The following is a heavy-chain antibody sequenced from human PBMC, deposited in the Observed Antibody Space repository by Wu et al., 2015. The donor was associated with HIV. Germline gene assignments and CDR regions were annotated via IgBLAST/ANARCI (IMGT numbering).Heavy chain of an antibody. CDR1: GYTFTSYD. V-gene: IGHV1-8*01. D-gene: IGHD6-19*01. Sequence: QVQLVQSGAEVKKPGASVKVSCKASGYTFTSYDINWVRQATGQGLEWMGWMNPHSGNTGYAQKFQGRVAMTRDTSISTAYMELSNLRSDEDTAIYYCATTDPPVYAVAGTVMSFDIVGPRDKWSPSL. J-gene: IGHJ3*02. CDR2: MNPHSGNT. CDR3: ATTDPPVYAVAGTVMSFDI.